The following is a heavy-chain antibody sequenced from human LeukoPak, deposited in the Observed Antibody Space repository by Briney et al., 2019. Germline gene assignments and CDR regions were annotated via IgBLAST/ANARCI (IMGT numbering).Heavy chain of an antibody. J-gene: IGHJ4*02. CDR2: IYYSGST. D-gene: IGHD4-17*01. V-gene: IGHV4-59*12. CDR1: GGSISSYY. CDR3: ARDNGDYFDY. Sequence: SETLSLTCTVSGGSISSYYWSWIRQPPGKGLEWIGYIYYSGSTNYNPSLKSRVTISVDTSKNQFSLKLSSVTAADTAVYYCARDNGDYFDYWGQGTLVTASS.